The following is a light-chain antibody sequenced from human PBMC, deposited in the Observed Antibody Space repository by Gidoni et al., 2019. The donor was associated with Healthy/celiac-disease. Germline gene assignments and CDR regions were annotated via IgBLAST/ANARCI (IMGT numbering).Light chain of an antibody. V-gene: IGKV1-33*01. CDR1: QDISNY. CDR2: DAS. Sequence: DIQMTQSPSSLSASVGDRVTITCQASQDISNYLNWYQQKPGKAPKLLIYDASNLETGVPSRFSGSGSGTDFTFTIRSLQPEDLATYYCQQYDNLPITFGQGTRLEIK. J-gene: IGKJ5*01. CDR3: QQYDNLPIT.